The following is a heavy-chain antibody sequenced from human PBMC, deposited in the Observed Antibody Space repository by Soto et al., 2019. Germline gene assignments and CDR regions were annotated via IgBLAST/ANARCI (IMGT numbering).Heavy chain of an antibody. V-gene: IGHV5-10-1*01. CDR1: RYTFSTYW. CDR2: IDPRGSYT. Sequence: GESRKISCLSYRYTFSTYWITWVRQMPGKGLEWMGRIDPRGSYTNYSPSFQGHVTISADKSVSTAHLQWSSLKASDSAIYYCATDGAYGGNPDAYELWGKGTMVTVSS. D-gene: IGHD3-16*01. J-gene: IGHJ6*04. CDR3: ATDGAYGGNPDAYEL.